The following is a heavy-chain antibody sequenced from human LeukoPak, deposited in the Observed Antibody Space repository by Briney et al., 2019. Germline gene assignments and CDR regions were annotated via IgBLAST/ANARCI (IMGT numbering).Heavy chain of an antibody. Sequence: GRSLRLSCAASGFTFSSYAMHWVRQAPGKGLEWVAVISYDRSNKYYADSVKGRFTISRDNAKNSLYLQMNSLRAEDTAVYYCARGVYSSGWLSSNPWGQGTLVTVSS. CDR2: ISYDRSNK. D-gene: IGHD6-19*01. CDR3: ARGVYSSGWLSSNP. CDR1: GFTFSSYA. J-gene: IGHJ5*02. V-gene: IGHV3-30-3*01.